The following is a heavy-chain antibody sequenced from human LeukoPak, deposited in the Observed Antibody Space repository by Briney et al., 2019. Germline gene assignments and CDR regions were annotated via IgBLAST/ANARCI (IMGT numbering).Heavy chain of an antibody. CDR3: ASPDFWSGSSDY. J-gene: IGHJ4*02. Sequence: PGGSLRLSCAASGFTFSSYSMNWVRRAPGKGLEWISSISSSSSYIYYADSVKGRFTISRDNAKNSLYLQMNSLRAEDTAVYYCASPDFWSGSSDYWGQGTLVTVSS. CDR2: ISSSSSYI. V-gene: IGHV3-21*01. CDR1: GFTFSSYS. D-gene: IGHD3-3*01.